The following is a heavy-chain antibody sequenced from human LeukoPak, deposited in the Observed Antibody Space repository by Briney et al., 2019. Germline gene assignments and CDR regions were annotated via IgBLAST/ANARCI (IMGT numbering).Heavy chain of an antibody. CDR1: GYTFSGYY. CDR2: INPNSGGT. J-gene: IGHJ5*02. D-gene: IGHD3-10*01. Sequence: ASVKVSCKASGYTFSGYYMHWVRQAPGQGLEWMGWINPNSGGTNYAQKFQGRVTMTRDTSISTAYMELSRLRSDDTAVYYCARDPFGMVRGVVGWFDPWGQGTLVIVSS. CDR3: ARDPFGMVRGVVGWFDP. V-gene: IGHV1-2*02.